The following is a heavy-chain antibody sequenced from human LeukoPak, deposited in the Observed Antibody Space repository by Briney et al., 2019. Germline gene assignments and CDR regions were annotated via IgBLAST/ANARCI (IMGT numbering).Heavy chain of an antibody. D-gene: IGHD4-23*01. V-gene: IGHV4-4*07. Sequence: SETLSLTCTVSGGSISSYYWSWIRQPAGKRLEWIGRIYTSGSTNYNPSLKSRVTMSVDTSKNQFSLKLSSVTAADTAVYYCARDREDYGGNSCLAYWGQGTLVTVSS. CDR1: GGSISSYY. CDR2: IYTSGST. CDR3: ARDREDYGGNSCLAY. J-gene: IGHJ4*02.